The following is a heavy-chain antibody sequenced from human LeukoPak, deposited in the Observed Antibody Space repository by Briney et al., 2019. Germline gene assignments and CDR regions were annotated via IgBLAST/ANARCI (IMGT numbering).Heavy chain of an antibody. CDR1: GFTFSSYA. V-gene: IGHV3-23*01. CDR2: ISGGGDNT. D-gene: IGHD2-15*01. CDR3: AKGRGYCSGGSCYSDY. J-gene: IGHJ4*02. Sequence: GGSLRLSCAASGFTFSSYAMSWVRQAPGKGLEWVSTISGGGDNTYYADSVKGRFTISRDNSKNTLCLQMNNLRVEDTAVYYCAKGRGYCSGGSCYSDYWGQGTLVTVSS.